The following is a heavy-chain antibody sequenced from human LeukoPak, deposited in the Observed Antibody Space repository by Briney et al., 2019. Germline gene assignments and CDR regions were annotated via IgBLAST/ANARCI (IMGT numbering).Heavy chain of an antibody. CDR1: GYTFTSYG. CDR2: IISYNANT. J-gene: IGHJ4*02. CDR3: ARIPPIGYSYSDY. V-gene: IGHV1-18*01. Sequence: ASVKVSCKASGYTFTSYGISWVRQAPGQGLEWMGWIISYNANTNYAQKLQGRVTMTTDTSTSTAYMELRSLRSDDTAVYYCARIPPIGYSYSDYWGQGTLVTVSS. D-gene: IGHD5-18*01.